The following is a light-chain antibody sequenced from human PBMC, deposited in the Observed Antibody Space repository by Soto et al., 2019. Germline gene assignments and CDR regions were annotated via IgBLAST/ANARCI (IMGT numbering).Light chain of an antibody. Sequence: QAVVTQPPSVSAAPGHGVSISCSGTKSNVGTNFVSWYQQVPGTAPKLLISDNKRRPSGIPDRFSGSKSGTTATLDITGLQPGDEADYFCASWDNNLRAVLFGGGTKLTVL. V-gene: IGLV1-51*01. CDR3: ASWDNNLRAVL. J-gene: IGLJ2*01. CDR2: DNK. CDR1: KSNVGTNF.